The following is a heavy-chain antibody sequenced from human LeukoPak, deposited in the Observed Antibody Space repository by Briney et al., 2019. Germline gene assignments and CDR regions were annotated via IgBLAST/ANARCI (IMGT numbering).Heavy chain of an antibody. D-gene: IGHD3-22*01. CDR3: ARDLYYYDSSGYYY. J-gene: IGHJ4*02. CDR1: GYSISSGYY. CDR2: IYHSGST. Sequence: SETLSLTCTVSGYSISSGYYWGWIRQPPGKGLEWIGSIYHSGSTYYNPSLKSGVTISVDTSKNQFSLKLSSVTAADTAVYYCARDLYYYDSSGYYYWGQGTLVTVSS. V-gene: IGHV4-38-2*02.